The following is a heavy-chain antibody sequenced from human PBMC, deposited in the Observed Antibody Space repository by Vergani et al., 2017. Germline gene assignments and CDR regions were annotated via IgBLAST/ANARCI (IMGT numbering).Heavy chain of an antibody. D-gene: IGHD3-3*01. CDR1: GGSLSSYY. V-gene: IGHV4-34*09. J-gene: IGHJ6*02. CDR3: ARAGYDFKDGMGV. CDR2: INHSGST. Sequence: QVQLQESGPGLVKPSQTLSLTCTVSGGSLSSYYWSWIRQPPGKGLEWIGEINHSGSTNYNPSLKSRVTISVDTSKNQFSLKLSSVTAAGTAVCYCARAGYDFKDGMGVWGQGTTVTVSS.